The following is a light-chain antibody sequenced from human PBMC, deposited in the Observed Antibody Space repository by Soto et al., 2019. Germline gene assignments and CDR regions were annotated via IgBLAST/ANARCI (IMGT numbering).Light chain of an antibody. CDR1: SGHSSYA. Sequence: QPVLTQSPSASASLGASVKLTCTLSSGHSSYAIAWHQQQPEKGPRYLMKLNSDGSHSKGDGIPDRFSGSSSWAERYLTITRLQSEDEADYYCQNWGAGTLVFGGGTKLTVL. J-gene: IGLJ2*01. V-gene: IGLV4-69*01. CDR2: LNSDGSH. CDR3: QNWGAGTLV.